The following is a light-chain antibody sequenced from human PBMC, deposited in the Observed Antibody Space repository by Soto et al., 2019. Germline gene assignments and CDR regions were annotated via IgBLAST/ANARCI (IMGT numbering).Light chain of an antibody. CDR2: GAS. Sequence: EIVLTQSPGTLSLSSGERATLSCRANESVDDDFLAWYQRRPGQAPRLLIYGASTRASCIPQRFSGGGSGTEFTLTISRLEPEDFAVYYCQQYGGSPLTFGQGTRLEIK. V-gene: IGKV3-20*01. CDR1: ESVDDDF. J-gene: IGKJ5*01. CDR3: QQYGGSPLT.